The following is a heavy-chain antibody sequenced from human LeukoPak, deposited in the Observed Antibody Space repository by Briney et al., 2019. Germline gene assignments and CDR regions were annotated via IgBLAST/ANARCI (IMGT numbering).Heavy chain of an antibody. CDR2: MNPNSGNT. D-gene: IGHD6-13*01. Sequence: GASEKVSCKASGYTFTSYDINWVRQATGQGLEWMGWMNPNSGNTGYAQKFQGRVTMTRNTSISTAYMELSSLRSEDTAVYYCARSSSSWYYYYYYYMDVWGKGTTVTVSS. V-gene: IGHV1-8*01. J-gene: IGHJ6*03. CDR1: GYTFTSYD. CDR3: ARSSSSWYYYYYYYMDV.